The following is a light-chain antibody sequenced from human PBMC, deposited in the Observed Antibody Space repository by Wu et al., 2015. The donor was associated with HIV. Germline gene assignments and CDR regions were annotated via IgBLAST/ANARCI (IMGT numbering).Light chain of an antibody. J-gene: IGKJ4*01. Sequence: EIVLTQSPATLSLSPGERATLSCRASQSVSSYLAWYQQKPGQAPRLLIYDASNRATGIPARFSGSGSGTEFTLTISSMQSEDFAVYYCQQYNNWLALTFGGGTKVEIK. CDR1: QSVSSY. V-gene: IGKV3-11*01. CDR2: DAS. CDR3: QQYNNWLALT.